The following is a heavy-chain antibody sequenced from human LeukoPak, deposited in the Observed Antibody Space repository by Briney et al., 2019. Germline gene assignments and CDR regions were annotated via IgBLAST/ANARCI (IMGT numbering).Heavy chain of an antibody. CDR2: INWNGGST. CDR1: GFTFDDYG. CDR3: ARGMGNYVSFDY. V-gene: IGHV3-20*04. J-gene: IGHJ4*02. D-gene: IGHD1-7*01. Sequence: GSLRLSCAASGFTFDDYGMSWVRQAPGKGLEWVSGINWNGGSTGYADSVKGRFTISRDNAKNSLYLQMNSLRAEDTALYYCARGMGNYVSFDYWGQGTLVTVSS.